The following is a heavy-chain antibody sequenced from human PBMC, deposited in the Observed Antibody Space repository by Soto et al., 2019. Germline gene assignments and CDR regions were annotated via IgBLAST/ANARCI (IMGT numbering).Heavy chain of an antibody. CDR1: GFEFSDFG. V-gene: IGHV3-30*18. J-gene: IGHJ6*02. Sequence: QVHLVESGGGVVQPGMSLRLSCAASGFEFSDFGMDWVRQAPGKGLEWVAVISYDGNHQFYADSVKGRFMISRDDTEKMLYLQMNTLTDDDTAVYYCAKDQLERGYNDYYGMDVWGQGTTVTVS. CDR2: ISYDGNHQ. D-gene: IGHD1-1*01. CDR3: AKDQLERGYNDYYGMDV.